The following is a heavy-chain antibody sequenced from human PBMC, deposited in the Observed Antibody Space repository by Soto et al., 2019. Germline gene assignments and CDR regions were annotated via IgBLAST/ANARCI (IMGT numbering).Heavy chain of an antibody. J-gene: IGHJ5*01. CDR1: GFTFSSSW. CDR2: INVDGSTT. Sequence: EVHLVESGGGLVQPGGSLRLSCAASGFTFSSSWMHWVRQVPGKGLLWLSRINVDGSTTTYADYLKGRFNISRDNAKNTMYLQMNNLRAEDTAVYYCARAGYSSGWYEWFDSWGQGTLVTVSS. D-gene: IGHD6-19*01. CDR3: ARAGYSSGWYEWFDS. V-gene: IGHV3-74*01.